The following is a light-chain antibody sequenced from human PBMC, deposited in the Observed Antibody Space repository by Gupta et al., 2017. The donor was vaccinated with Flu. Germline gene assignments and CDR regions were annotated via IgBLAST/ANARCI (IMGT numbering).Light chain of an antibody. V-gene: IGKV3-11*01. CDR3: QQRSNWPFT. CDR2: DTS. CDR1: QSVSTY. Sequence: EIVLTQSAATLSLSPGDRATLSCRASQSVSTYLAWYQYKPGQAPRLLIYDTSNRATGVPARFSGSGSGTDFTLTISTLEPEDFAIYYCQQRSNWPFTFGGGTKVEIK. J-gene: IGKJ4*01.